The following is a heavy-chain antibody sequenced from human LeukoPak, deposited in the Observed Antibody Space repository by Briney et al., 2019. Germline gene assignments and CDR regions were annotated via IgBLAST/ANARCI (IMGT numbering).Heavy chain of an antibody. CDR1: GFTITSYA. J-gene: IGHJ4*02. CDR3: VKTYSGTYYDF. V-gene: IGHV3-64D*06. D-gene: IGHD1-26*01. Sequence: GGSLRLSCSASGFTITSYAMYWVRQAPGKGLEYVSALSSNGEIKFYADSVKGRFTISRDSSKNTLDLQMSSLRAEDTALYYCVKTYSGTYYDFWGQGTLVTVSS. CDR2: LSSNGEIK.